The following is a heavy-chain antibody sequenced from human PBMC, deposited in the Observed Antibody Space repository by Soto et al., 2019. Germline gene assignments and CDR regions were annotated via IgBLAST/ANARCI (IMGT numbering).Heavy chain of an antibody. CDR1: GFTFSSYS. J-gene: IGHJ5*02. Sequence: EVQLVESGGGLVQPGGSLRLSCAASGFTFSSYSMNWVRQAPGKGLEWVSYISSSSSTIYYADSVKGRFTISRDNAKNSQYLQMNSLRDEDTAVYCAREGGNLNWFDPWGQGTLVTVSS. CDR2: ISSSSSTI. V-gene: IGHV3-48*02. D-gene: IGHD1-26*01. CDR3: AREGGNLNWFDP.